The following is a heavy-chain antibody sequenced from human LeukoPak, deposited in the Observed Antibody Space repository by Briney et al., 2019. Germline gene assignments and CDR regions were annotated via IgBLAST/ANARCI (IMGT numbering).Heavy chain of an antibody. CDR2: ISKDGSTS. CDR3: ARDYYMGIVDQ. Sequence: PGGSLRLSCEASGFTFSNHWMHWVRQAPGKGLVWVSVISKDGSTSIYADSVRGRLTISIDNAKNTLYLQMNSLRVEDTSVYYCARDYYMGIVDQWGQGTRVTVSS. D-gene: IGHD3-22*01. J-gene: IGHJ5*02. V-gene: IGHV3-74*01. CDR1: GFTFSNHW.